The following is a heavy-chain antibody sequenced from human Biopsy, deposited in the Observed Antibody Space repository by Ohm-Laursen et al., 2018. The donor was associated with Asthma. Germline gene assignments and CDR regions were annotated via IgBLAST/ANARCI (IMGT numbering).Heavy chain of an antibody. Sequence: SSLRLSCAASRFTYEMHWVRQAPGKGLEWVAVISYDGSSIYYADSVKGRFTIPRDNSKNTLSLQMNSLTAEDTAVYYCAREGVAGTHIEDWGQGTLVTVSS. D-gene: IGHD6-19*01. CDR3: AREGVAGTHIED. V-gene: IGHV3-30-3*01. J-gene: IGHJ4*02. CDR1: RFTYE. CDR2: ISYDGSSI.